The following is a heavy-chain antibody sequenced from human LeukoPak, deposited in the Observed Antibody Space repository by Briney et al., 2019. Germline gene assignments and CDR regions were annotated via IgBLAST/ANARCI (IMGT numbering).Heavy chain of an antibody. CDR2: IYYSGST. CDR1: GGSISSGGYY. V-gene: IGHV4-31*03. J-gene: IGHJ4*02. Sequence: SETLSLTCTVSGGSISSGGYYWSWIRQHPGKGLEWIGYIYYSGSTYYNPSLKSRVTISVDTSKNQFSLKLGSVTAADTAVYYCTRRAWGGEYYFDYWGQGTLVTVSS. CDR3: TRRAWGGEYYFDY. D-gene: IGHD3-10*01.